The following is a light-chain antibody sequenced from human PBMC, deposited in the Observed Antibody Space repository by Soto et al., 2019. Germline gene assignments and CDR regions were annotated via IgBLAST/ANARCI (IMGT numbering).Light chain of an antibody. J-gene: IGKJ1*01. V-gene: IGKV3-20*01. CDR1: QSVSSN. CDR2: GAS. CDR3: QQYGSSPPKT. Sequence: EIVMTHSPDTLSVSLCERVTLSFSASQSVSSNLAWLQQKPGQAPRLLIFGASTRATDVPARFSGSGSGTDFTLTISRLEPEDFAVYYCQQYGSSPPKTFGQGTKVDIK.